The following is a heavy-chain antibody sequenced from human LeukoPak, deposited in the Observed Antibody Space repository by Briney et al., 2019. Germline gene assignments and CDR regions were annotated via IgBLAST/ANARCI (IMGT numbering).Heavy chain of an antibody. V-gene: IGHV3-23*01. D-gene: IGHD2-15*01. CDR2: ISGSGGST. CDR1: GFTFSSYA. CDR3: ASIVAATYYYYMDV. Sequence: GGPLRLSCAASGFTFSSYAMSWVRQAPGKGLEWVSAISGSGGSTYYADSVKGRFTISRDNSKNTLYLQMNSLRAEDTAVYYCASIVAATYYYYMDVWGKGTTVTVSS. J-gene: IGHJ6*03.